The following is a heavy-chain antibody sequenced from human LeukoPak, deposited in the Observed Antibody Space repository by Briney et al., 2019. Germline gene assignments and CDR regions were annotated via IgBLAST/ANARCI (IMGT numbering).Heavy chain of an antibody. CDR3: ARVSSKPPHIWFDP. CDR1: GGSISSYY. CDR2: IYYSGST. V-gene: IGHV4-59*01. J-gene: IGHJ5*02. D-gene: IGHD4-11*01. Sequence: SETLSLTCTVSGGSISSYYWSWIRQPPGKGLEWIGYIYYSGSTNYDPSLKSRVTISVDTSKNQFSLKLSSVTAADTAVYYCARVSSKPPHIWFDPWGQGTLVTVSS.